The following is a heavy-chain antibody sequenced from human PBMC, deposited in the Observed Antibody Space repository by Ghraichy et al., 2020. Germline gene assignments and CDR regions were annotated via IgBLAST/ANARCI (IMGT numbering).Heavy chain of an antibody. Sequence: GGSLGLSCTASGFIFSNFGMHWVRQAPGKGLEWVAFMRSDGTTRYYADSVKGRSTISRDTAKNTLYLQMNSLTAEDTGVYYCAKDSGWYVPHSDYWGQGTLVAVSS. D-gene: IGHD6-19*01. J-gene: IGHJ4*02. V-gene: IGHV3-30*02. CDR3: AKDSGWYVPHSDY. CDR2: MRSDGTTR. CDR1: GFIFSNFG.